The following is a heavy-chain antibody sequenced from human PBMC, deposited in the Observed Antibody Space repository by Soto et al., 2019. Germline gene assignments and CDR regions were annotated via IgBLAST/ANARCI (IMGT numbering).Heavy chain of an antibody. D-gene: IGHD3-9*01. Sequence: GESLKISCKGSGYSFTSYWIGWVRQMPGKGLEWMGIIYPGDSDTRYSPSFQGQVTISADKSISTAYLQWSSLKASDTAMYYCARRSRTGYQNYYYYMDVWGKGTTVTVSS. CDR1: GYSFTSYW. CDR2: IYPGDSDT. V-gene: IGHV5-51*01. J-gene: IGHJ6*03. CDR3: ARRSRTGYQNYYYYMDV.